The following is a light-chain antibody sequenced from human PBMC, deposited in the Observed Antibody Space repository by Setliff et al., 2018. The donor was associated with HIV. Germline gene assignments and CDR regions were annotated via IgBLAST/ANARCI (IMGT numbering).Light chain of an antibody. Sequence: QSVLTQPASVSGSPGQSITISCTGTSSDVGRYNLVSWYQQHPGKAPKLMIYDVSKRPSGVSNRFSGSKSGNTASLTISGLQAEDKSDYFCCSYAGGSTYVFGTGTKVTVL. CDR2: DVS. V-gene: IGLV2-23*02. CDR3: CSYAGGSTYV. J-gene: IGLJ1*01. CDR1: SSDVGRYNL.